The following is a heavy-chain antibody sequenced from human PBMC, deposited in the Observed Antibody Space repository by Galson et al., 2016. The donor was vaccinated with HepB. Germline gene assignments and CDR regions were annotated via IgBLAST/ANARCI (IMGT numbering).Heavy chain of an antibody. CDR3: ARTGSMTTVTANEYFFDY. J-gene: IGHJ4*02. CDR2: IHYSGRT. D-gene: IGHD4-17*01. Sequence: TLSLTCTVSAGSISSGGYYWSWIRHHPGKGLEWIGYIHYSGRTYYNPSLKSRGTISVDTSKNQFSLKLNFVTAADTAVYYCARTGSMTTVTANEYFFDYWGQGTLVTVSS. CDR1: AGSISSGGYY. V-gene: IGHV4-31*03.